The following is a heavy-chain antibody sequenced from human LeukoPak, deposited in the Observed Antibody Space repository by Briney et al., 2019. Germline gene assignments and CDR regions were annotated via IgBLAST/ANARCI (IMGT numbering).Heavy chain of an antibody. CDR3: ARTGYYCSSTSCYLGYYYHYMDV. D-gene: IGHD2-2*01. Sequence: GGSLRLSCAASGFTFSGYWMHWVRQAPGKGLVWVSRINSDGSSTSYADSVKGRFTISRDNAKNTLYLQMNSLRAEDTAVYYCARTGYYCSSTSCYLGYYYHYMDVWGKGTTVTVSS. CDR1: GFTFSGYW. CDR2: INSDGSST. J-gene: IGHJ6*03. V-gene: IGHV3-74*01.